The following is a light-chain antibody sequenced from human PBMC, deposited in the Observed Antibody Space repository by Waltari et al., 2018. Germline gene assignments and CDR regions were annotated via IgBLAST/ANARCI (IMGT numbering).Light chain of an antibody. Sequence: QSALTQPDSLSGSPGQSITISCPATSRDVRGFKYASWYQQYPGKAPKVIIYDVSSRPSGVSNRFSGSKSGNSASLTISGLQAEDEADYYCSAFSSSTTGIFGGGTRVTVL. CDR2: DVS. CDR3: SAFSSSTTGI. CDR1: SRDVRGFKY. J-gene: IGLJ2*01. V-gene: IGLV2-14*01.